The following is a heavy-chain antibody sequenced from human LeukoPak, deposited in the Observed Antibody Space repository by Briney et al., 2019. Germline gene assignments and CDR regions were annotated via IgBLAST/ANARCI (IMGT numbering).Heavy chain of an antibody. CDR1: GYSIRSGFY. V-gene: IGHV4-38-2*02. J-gene: IGHJ4*02. Sequence: NPSETLSLTCTVSGYSIRSGFYWGWIRQPPGKGLEWIGSIYQSGSTYYNPSLKSRVTISVDTSKNQFSLRLSSVTAADTAVYYCARETNNWALDYWGQGTLVTVSS. CDR3: ARETNNWALDY. D-gene: IGHD1-20*01. CDR2: IYQSGST.